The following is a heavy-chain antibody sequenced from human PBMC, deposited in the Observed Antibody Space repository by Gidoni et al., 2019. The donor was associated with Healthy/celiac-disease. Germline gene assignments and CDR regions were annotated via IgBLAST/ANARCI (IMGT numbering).Heavy chain of an antibody. J-gene: IGHJ5*02. CDR3: ARGRYRRGSGSLNWFDP. V-gene: IGHV4-34*01. CDR2: INHSGST. D-gene: IGHD3-10*01. Sequence: QVQLQQWGAGLLKPSETLSITCAVYGGSFSGYYWSWIRQPPGKGLEWIGEINHSGSTNYNPSLKSRVTISVDTSKNQFSLKLSSVTAADTAVYYCARGRYRRGSGSLNWFDPWGQGTLVTVSS. CDR1: GGSFSGYY.